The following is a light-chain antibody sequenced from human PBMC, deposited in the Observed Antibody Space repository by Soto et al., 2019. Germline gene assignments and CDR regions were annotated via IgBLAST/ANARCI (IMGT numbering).Light chain of an antibody. V-gene: IGLV6-57*02. CDR3: QSYTRSTVV. CDR1: GGSISTNY. Sequence: NFMLTQPHSVSASPGKTVTITCTGSGGSISTNYVQWFQQRPGSAPTTVVYEDNQRPSAVPDRFSGSIDSSSNSASLTISRQQTEDEADYYCQSYTRSTVVFGGGTKLTVL. CDR2: EDN. J-gene: IGLJ2*01.